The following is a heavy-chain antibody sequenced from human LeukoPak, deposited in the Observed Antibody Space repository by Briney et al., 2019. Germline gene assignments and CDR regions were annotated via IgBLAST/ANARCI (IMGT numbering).Heavy chain of an antibody. J-gene: IGHJ4*02. Sequence: GGPLRLSCAASGFTFDDYAMHWVRQAPGKGLEWVSGISWNSGSIGYADSVKGRFTISRDNAKNSLYLQMNSLRAEDTALYYCAKADSYYYDSSGYYPPLQIDYWGQGTLVTVSS. CDR2: ISWNSGSI. V-gene: IGHV3-9*01. CDR3: AKADSYYYDSSGYYPPLQIDY. CDR1: GFTFDDYA. D-gene: IGHD3-22*01.